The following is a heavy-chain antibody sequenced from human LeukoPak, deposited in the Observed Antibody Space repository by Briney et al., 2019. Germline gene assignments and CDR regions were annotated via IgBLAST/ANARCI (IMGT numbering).Heavy chain of an antibody. J-gene: IGHJ3*02. CDR1: GGTFSSYA. CDR2: ISYDGSNK. D-gene: IGHD3-22*01. CDR3: AREQVNYYDSSGSQGAFDI. V-gene: IGHV3-30-3*01. Sequence: SCKASGGTFSSYAISWVRQAPGKGLEWVAVISYDGSNKYYADSVKGRFTISRDNSKNTLYLQMNSLRAEDTAVYYCAREQVNYYDSSGSQGAFDIWGQGTMVTVSS.